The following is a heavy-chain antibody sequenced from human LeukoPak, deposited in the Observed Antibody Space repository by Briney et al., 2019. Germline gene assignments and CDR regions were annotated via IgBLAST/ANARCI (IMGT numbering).Heavy chain of an antibody. CDR2: ISYDGSNK. V-gene: IGHV3-30*18. J-gene: IGHJ4*02. CDR1: GFTFSSYV. D-gene: IGHD6-13*01. Sequence: SGRSLRLSCAASGFTFSSYVMHWVRQAPGKGLEWVAVISYDGSNKYYADSVKGRFTISRDNSKNTLYLQMNSLRAEDTAVYYCAKDHPGEAAAGTFDYWGQGTLVTVSS. CDR3: AKDHPGEAAAGTFDY.